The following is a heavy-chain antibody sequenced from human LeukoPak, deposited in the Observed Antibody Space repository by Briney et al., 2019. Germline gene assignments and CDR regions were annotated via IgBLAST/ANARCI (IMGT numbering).Heavy chain of an antibody. CDR1: ECTFSSYW. D-gene: IGHD3-10*01. J-gene: IGHJ4*02. V-gene: IGHV3-74*01. CDR3: ARDFGSGSYYPHDEMFDY. CDR2: MNSDGSST. Sequence: GWALRLSCPASECTFSSYWMLWVRHAPGNGLGSVSRMNSDGSSTSYPDSVKGRFTISRDNAKNTLYLQMNSLRAEDTAVYYCARDFGSGSYYPHDEMFDYWGQGTLVTVPS.